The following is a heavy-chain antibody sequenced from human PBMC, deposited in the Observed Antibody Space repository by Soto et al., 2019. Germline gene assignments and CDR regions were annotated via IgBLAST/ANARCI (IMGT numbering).Heavy chain of an antibody. Sequence: SETLSLTCTVSGGSVSSGSYYWSWIRQPPGKGLEWIGYIYYSGSTNYNPSLKSRVTISVDTSKNQFSLKLSSVTAADTAVYYCARVHYYDSSGDWFDPWGQGTLVTVSS. V-gene: IGHV4-61*01. CDR3: ARVHYYDSSGDWFDP. CDR1: GGSVSSGSYY. D-gene: IGHD3-22*01. J-gene: IGHJ5*02. CDR2: IYYSGST.